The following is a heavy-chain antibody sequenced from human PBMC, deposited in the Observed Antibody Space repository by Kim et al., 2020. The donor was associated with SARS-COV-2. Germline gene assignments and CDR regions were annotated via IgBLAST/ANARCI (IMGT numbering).Heavy chain of an antibody. CDR2: IDTISGGT. CDR3: ARIEVWSGVFDF. Sequence: ASVKVSCLASGYTFTAYYMHWVRQAPGQGLEWLGRIDTISGGTNYAEKFQGRVTMTRDTSVNTAYMELSSLTSDDTAVYFCARIEVWSGVFDFWGQGTLVTVSS. CDR1: GYTFTAYY. D-gene: IGHD3-3*01. J-gene: IGHJ4*02. V-gene: IGHV1-2*06.